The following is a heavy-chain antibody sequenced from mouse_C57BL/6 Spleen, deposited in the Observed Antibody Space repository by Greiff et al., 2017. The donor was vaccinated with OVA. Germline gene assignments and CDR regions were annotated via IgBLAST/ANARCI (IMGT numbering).Heavy chain of an antibody. CDR1: GYAFSSSW. CDR2: IYPGDGDT. V-gene: IGHV1-82*01. CDR3: TVAVVPFDY. J-gene: IGHJ2*01. Sequence: VHLVESGPELVKPGASVKISCKASGYAFSSSWMNWVKQRPGKGLEWIGRIYPGDGDTNYNGKFKGKATLTADKSSSTAYMQLSSLTSEYSAVYFCTVAVVPFDYWGQGTTLTVSS. D-gene: IGHD1-1*01.